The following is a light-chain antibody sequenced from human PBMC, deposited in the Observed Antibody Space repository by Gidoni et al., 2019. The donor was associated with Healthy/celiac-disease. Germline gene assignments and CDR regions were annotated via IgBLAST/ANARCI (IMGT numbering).Light chain of an antibody. CDR3: QAWDSRLGV. J-gene: IGLJ1*01. CDR1: KLGDKY. V-gene: IGLV3-1*01. CDR2: QDS. Sequence: SYELTQPPSVSVSPGQTASIPCSGDKLGDKYACWYQQKPGQSPVLVIYQDSKRPSGIPERFSGSNSGNTATLTISGTQAMDEADYYCQAWDSRLGVFGTGTKVTVL.